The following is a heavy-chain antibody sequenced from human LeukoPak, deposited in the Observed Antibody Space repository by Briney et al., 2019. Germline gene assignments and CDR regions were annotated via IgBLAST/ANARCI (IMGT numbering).Heavy chain of an antibody. Sequence: GGSLRLSCAASGFTFNSNWMHWVRQAPGKGLVWVSRIKSDGSSTSYADSVKGRFTISRDNAKNTLYLQMNSLRAEDTAVYYCAKDLSWVYYDSSGSNWGQGTLVTVSS. V-gene: IGHV3-74*01. CDR2: IKSDGSST. D-gene: IGHD3-22*01. CDR1: GFTFNSNW. CDR3: AKDLSWVYYDSSGSN. J-gene: IGHJ4*02.